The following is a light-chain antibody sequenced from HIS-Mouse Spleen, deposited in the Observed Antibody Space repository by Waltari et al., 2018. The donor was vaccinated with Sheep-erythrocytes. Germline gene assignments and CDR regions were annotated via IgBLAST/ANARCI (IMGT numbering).Light chain of an antibody. CDR3: CSYAGSSTPWV. CDR1: SSDVGSYNL. V-gene: IGLV2-23*01. Sequence: QSALTQPASVSASPRQTLTISCTGTSSDVGSYNLVAWYQQHPGKAPKLMIYEGSKRPSGVSNRFSGSKSGNTASLTISGLQAEDEADYYCCSYAGSSTPWVFGGGTKLTVL. CDR2: EGS. J-gene: IGLJ3*02.